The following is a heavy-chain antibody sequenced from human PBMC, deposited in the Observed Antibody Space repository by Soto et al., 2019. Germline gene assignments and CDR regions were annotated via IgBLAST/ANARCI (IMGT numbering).Heavy chain of an antibody. CDR1: GYTFTSYV. V-gene: IGHV1-3*01. D-gene: IGHD6-13*01. CDR2: INAGNGKT. CDR3: ARELQYLSSSWREYFQH. J-gene: IGHJ1*01. Sequence: ASVKVSCKASGYTFTSYVIHWVRQAPGQRLEWMGWINAGNGKTKNSQKFQGRVTITRDTSATTAYMELSSLRSEDTAVYYCARELQYLSSSWREYFQHWGQGSLVTVS.